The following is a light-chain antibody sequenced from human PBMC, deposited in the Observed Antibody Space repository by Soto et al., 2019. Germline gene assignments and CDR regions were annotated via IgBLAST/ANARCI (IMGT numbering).Light chain of an antibody. CDR2: SDN. CDR1: SSNIGSNT. CDR3: AAWDDILNGPM. J-gene: IGLJ3*02. V-gene: IGLV1-44*01. Sequence: QPVLTQPPSASGTPGQRVTISCSGGSSNIGSNTVNWYHQLPGTAPKLLIYSDNQRPSGVPDRFSGSKAGTSASLAISGLQSEDEADYYCAAWDDILNGPMFGGGTKLTVL.